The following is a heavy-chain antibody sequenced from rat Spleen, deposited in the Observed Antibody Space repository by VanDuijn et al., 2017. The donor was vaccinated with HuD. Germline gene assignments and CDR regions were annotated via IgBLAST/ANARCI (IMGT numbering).Heavy chain of an antibody. V-gene: IGHV5-19*01. CDR1: GFSFSNYG. CDR2: ISPSGVST. CDR3: VKDRVGGYAFDY. J-gene: IGHJ2*01. Sequence: EVQLVESGGGLVQPGRSLKLSCAASGFSFSNYGMHWVRQAPTKGLEWVAAISPSGVSTYYGDSVKGRLTTSRDNAENTVYLQMNSLRSEDTAIYYCVKDRVGGYAFDYWGQGVMVTVSS. D-gene: IGHD1-11*01.